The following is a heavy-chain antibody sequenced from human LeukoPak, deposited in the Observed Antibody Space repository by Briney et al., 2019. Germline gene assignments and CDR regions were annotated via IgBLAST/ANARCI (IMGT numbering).Heavy chain of an antibody. Sequence: GESLKISCKGSGYSFTYYWIGWVRQMPGKGLEWMGIIYPGDSDTRYRPSFQGQVTISVDKSISTAYLQWSSLKASDTAMYYCARQDGNSKYCFDYWGQGTLVTVSS. V-gene: IGHV5-51*01. CDR3: ARQDGNSKYCFDY. D-gene: IGHD1-1*01. J-gene: IGHJ4*02. CDR1: GYSFTYYW. CDR2: IYPGDSDT.